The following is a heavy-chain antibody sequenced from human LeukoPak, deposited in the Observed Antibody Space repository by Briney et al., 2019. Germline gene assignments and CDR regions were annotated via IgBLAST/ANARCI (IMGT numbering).Heavy chain of an antibody. Sequence: GRSLRLSYPPSGFTFSRYAIHGVGQAPGKGLTGVAVISYDGSNNYYADSVKGRITISNDNSKNSLYLQRNSLRAEDAVEYCCARDRGPDIEGFDYWGQGTLVTVSS. J-gene: IGHJ4*02. CDR3: ARDRGPDIEGFDY. CDR1: GFTFSRYA. V-gene: IGHV3-30*01. D-gene: IGHD1-14*01. CDR2: ISYDGSNN.